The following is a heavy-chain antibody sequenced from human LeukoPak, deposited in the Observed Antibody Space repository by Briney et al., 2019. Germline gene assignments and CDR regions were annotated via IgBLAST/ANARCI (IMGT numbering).Heavy chain of an antibody. V-gene: IGHV4-38-2*02. CDR3: ARGYTFIGRYCSSTSCYADDY. Sequence: SETLSLTCTVSGYSISSGYYWGWIRQPPGQGLEWIGSIYHSGSTYYNPSLKSRVTISVDTSKNQFSLKLSSVTAADTAVYYCARGYTFIGRYCSSTSCYADDYWGQGTLVTVSS. J-gene: IGHJ4*02. CDR1: GYSISSGYY. D-gene: IGHD2-2*01. CDR2: IYHSGST.